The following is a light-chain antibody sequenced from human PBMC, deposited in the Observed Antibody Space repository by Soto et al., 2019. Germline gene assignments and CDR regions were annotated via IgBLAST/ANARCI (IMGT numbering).Light chain of an antibody. Sequence: DIQMTQSPSSLSASVEDRVIITCRTSQSISNHLNWYQQKPGKAPKLLIFAASSLQSGVPSRFSGSRSWPDFTLTISSLQPEDFANYYCQQSYSSPPTFGQGTKVEIK. CDR1: QSISNH. CDR2: AAS. V-gene: IGKV1-39*01. CDR3: QQSYSSPPT. J-gene: IGKJ1*01.